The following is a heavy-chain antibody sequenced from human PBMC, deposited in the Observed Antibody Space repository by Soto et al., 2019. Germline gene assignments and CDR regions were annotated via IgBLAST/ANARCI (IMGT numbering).Heavy chain of an antibody. Sequence: QVQLVESGGGVVQPGTSLRLSCTASGFTFSNHSMHWVRQAPGKGLEWVAVISYDGSNKYYADSGKGRFTISRDNSKNPRYVHMNIVRAEDTPVYYWARDPKVGQCRVGSSHYYYGMAVWGQGTTVSVSS. D-gene: IGHD2-15*01. V-gene: IGHV3-30-3*01. CDR3: ARDPKVGQCRVGSSHYYYGMAV. CDR1: GFTFSNHS. J-gene: IGHJ6*02. CDR2: ISYDGSNK.